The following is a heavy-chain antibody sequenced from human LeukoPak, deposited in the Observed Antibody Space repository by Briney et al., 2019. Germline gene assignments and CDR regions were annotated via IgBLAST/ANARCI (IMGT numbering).Heavy chain of an antibody. Sequence: SVKVSCKASGGTLSSYAISWVRQAPGQGLEWMGGIIPIFGTANYAQKFQGRVTITADESTSTAYMELSSLRSEDTAVYYCARSVGMVRVNWFDPWCQGTLVTVSS. V-gene: IGHV1-69*13. D-gene: IGHD3-10*01. CDR1: GGTLSSYA. J-gene: IGHJ5*02. CDR2: IIPIFGTA. CDR3: ARSVGMVRVNWFDP.